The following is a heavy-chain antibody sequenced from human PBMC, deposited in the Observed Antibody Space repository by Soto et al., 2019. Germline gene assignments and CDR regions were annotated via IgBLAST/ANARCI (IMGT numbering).Heavy chain of an antibody. Sequence: PGECLKISCKGSGYSFSSDWIAWVRQMPGKGLEWMGMIYPGDSDTRYSPSFQGQVTISADKSISTAYLQWSSLKTSDTAIYYCARYYSSVLYYLDYWGQGTLVPVSS. J-gene: IGHJ4*02. CDR2: IYPGDSDT. V-gene: IGHV5-51*01. CDR1: GYSFSSDW. CDR3: ARYYSSVLYYLDY. D-gene: IGHD3-22*01.